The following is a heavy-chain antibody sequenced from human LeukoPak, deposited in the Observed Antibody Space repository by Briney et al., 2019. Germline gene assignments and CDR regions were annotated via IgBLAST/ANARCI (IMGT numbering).Heavy chain of an antibody. CDR3: IKDTGQRSGWFQD. CDR2: ISWISDPI. CDR1: GFTFDDYA. J-gene: IGHJ1*01. D-gene: IGHD6-19*01. V-gene: IGHV3-9*01. Sequence: PGGSLRLSCAASGFTFDDYAMHWVRQAPGKGLEWVCGISWISDPIGYVDSVKGRFTISRDNAKRSLYLQMDSLRVEDTALYYCIKDTGQRSGWFQDWGQGTLVSVSS.